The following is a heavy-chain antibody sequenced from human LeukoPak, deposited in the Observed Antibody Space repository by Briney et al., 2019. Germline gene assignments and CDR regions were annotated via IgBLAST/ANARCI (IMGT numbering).Heavy chain of an antibody. J-gene: IGHJ3*02. CDR3: ARAMIVVVMADAFDI. V-gene: IGHV1-18*01. CDR1: GYTFTSYG. CDR2: ISAYNGNT. Sequence: ASVKVSCKASGYTFTSYGISWVRQAPGQGLEWMGWISAYNGNTNYAQKLQGRVTMTTDTSTSTAYMELRSLRSDDTAVYYCARAMIVVVMADAFDIWGQGTMVTVSP. D-gene: IGHD3-22*01.